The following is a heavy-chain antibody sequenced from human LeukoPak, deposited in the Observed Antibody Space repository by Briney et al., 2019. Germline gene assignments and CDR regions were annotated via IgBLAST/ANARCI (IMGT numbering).Heavy chain of an antibody. Sequence: GESLKISCKGSGYHFTTYWIGWVRQAPGKGLEWVSSISSTSAYIYYADSVKGRFTISRDNVDNVVYLQMNSLGAEDTAVYYCARVAVSGPTGWFDSWGQGTLVIVSS. D-gene: IGHD2-8*02. CDR2: ISSTSAYI. V-gene: IGHV3-21*01. CDR1: GYHFTTYW. CDR3: ARVAVSGPTGWFDS. J-gene: IGHJ5*01.